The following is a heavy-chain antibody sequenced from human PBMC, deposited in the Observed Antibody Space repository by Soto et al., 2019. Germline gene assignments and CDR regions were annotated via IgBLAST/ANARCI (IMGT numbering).Heavy chain of an antibody. J-gene: IGHJ4*02. CDR3: ASLSPCHEFDY. Sequence: QVQLQESGPGLVKPSQTLSLTCNVSGGSISSGGYYWSWIRQHPGKGLEWIGYIYYSGSTYYNPSLKSRVTISVDTSKNHFSLKLSSVTAADTAVDYCASLSPCHEFDYWGQGSLVTVSS. V-gene: IGHV4-31*03. CDR2: IYYSGST. CDR1: GGSISSGGYY.